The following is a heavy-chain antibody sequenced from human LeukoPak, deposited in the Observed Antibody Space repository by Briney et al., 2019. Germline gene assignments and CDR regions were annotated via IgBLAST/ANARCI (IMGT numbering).Heavy chain of an antibody. Sequence: GASVKLSCKASGYTVTSYDINWGRQATGQGLEWMGWMNANSGDTGYEQTFHGRVNMTRNTSISTAYMELSRLRSEDTAIYYCARGGTYLPFGYWGQGTLVTVSS. CDR1: GYTVTSYD. CDR3: ARGGTYLPFGY. D-gene: IGHD3-10*01. V-gene: IGHV1-8*01. CDR2: MNANSGDT. J-gene: IGHJ4*02.